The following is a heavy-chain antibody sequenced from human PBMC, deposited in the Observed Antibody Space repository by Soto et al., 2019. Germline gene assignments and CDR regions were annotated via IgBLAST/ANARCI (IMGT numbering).Heavy chain of an antibody. CDR3: ARAKGKYYVFWSGPSDGMYV. CDR2: INPNSGGT. Sequence: ASVKVSCKASGYTFTGYYMHWVRQAPGQGLEWMGWINPNSGGTNYAQKFQGWVTMTRDTSISTAYMELSRLRSDDTAVYYCARAKGKYYVFWSGPSDGMYVWGQGTAVTVS. J-gene: IGHJ6*02. D-gene: IGHD3-3*01. CDR1: GYTFTGYY. V-gene: IGHV1-2*04.